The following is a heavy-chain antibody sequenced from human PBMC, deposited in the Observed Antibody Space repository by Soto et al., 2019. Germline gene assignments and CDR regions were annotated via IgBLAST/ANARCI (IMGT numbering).Heavy chain of an antibody. CDR2: INAGNGNT. Sequence: AASVKVSCKASGYTFTSYAMHWVRQAPGQRLEWMGWINAGNGNTKYSQKFQGRVTITADKSTSTAYMELSSLRSEDTAVYYCARDLPYYYDSSGYPLDYWGQGTLVTVSS. CDR3: ARDLPYYYDSSGYPLDY. V-gene: IGHV1-3*01. J-gene: IGHJ4*02. D-gene: IGHD3-22*01. CDR1: GYTFTSYA.